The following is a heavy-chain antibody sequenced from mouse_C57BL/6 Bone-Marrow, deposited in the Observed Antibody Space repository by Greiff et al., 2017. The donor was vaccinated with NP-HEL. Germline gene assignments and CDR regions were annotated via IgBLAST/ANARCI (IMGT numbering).Heavy chain of an antibody. Sequence: VKLMESGPGLVQPSQSLSITCTVSGFSLTSYGVHWVRQSPGKGLEWLGVIWSGGSTDYNAAFISRLSISKDNSKSQVFFKMNSLQADDTAIYYCARLYDYDAWFAYWGQGTLVTVSA. CDR2: IWSGGST. D-gene: IGHD2-4*01. V-gene: IGHV2-2*01. J-gene: IGHJ3*01. CDR3: ARLYDYDAWFAY. CDR1: GFSLTSYG.